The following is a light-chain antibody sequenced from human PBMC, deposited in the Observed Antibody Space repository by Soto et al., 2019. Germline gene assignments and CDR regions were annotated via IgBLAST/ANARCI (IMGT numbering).Light chain of an antibody. V-gene: IGLV1-40*01. Sequence: QSVLTQPPSVSGAPGQRVTISCTGSSSNIGAGYDVHWFQQLPGTAPKLIIYANSNRPSGVPDRFSGSKSGTSASLAITGLQAEDEADYYCQSYDSSRSVLFGGGTQLTVL. CDR2: ANS. CDR3: QSYDSSRSVL. J-gene: IGLJ2*01. CDR1: SSNIGAGYD.